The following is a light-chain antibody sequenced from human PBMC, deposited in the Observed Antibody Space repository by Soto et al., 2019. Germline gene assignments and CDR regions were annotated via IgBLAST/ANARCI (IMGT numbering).Light chain of an antibody. CDR3: ISYTSDDVRYV. J-gene: IGLJ1*01. CDR1: NSDVGLYDF. Sequence: QSALTQPASVSGTPGQSITISCTGSNSDVGLYDFVSWYQHHPGRAPKLIVSEVSHRPSSISNRFSGSKSGNTASLTISGLQSEDEADYYCISYTSDDVRYVFGTGTKVTVL. CDR2: EVS. V-gene: IGLV2-14*01.